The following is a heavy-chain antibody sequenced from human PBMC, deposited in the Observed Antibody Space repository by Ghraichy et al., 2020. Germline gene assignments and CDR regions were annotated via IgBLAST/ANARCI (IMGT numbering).Heavy chain of an antibody. CDR1: GFTFSSYT. Sequence: GGSLRLSCAASGFTFSSYTTPRVRQAPGKGLAWPSSISSSSSYIYYADSVKGRFTISRDNAKNSLYLQMNSLRAEDTAVYYCARDGGYSSGWYRSAAFDIWGQGTMVTVSS. CDR3: ARDGGYSSGWYRSAAFDI. D-gene: IGHD6-19*01. J-gene: IGHJ3*02. CDR2: ISSSSSYI. V-gene: IGHV3-21*01.